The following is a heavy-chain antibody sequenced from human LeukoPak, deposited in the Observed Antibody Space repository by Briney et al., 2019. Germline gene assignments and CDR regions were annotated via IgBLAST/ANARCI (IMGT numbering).Heavy chain of an antibody. CDR3: ARERDYYDSRDAFDS. D-gene: IGHD3-22*01. J-gene: IGHJ3*02. Sequence: PSETLSLTCTVSGGSISSYYWSWIRQPAGKGLEWIGRIYTSGSTNYNPSLKSRVTMSVDTSKNQFSLKLSSVTAADTAVYYCARERDYYDSRDAFDSWGQGTMVTVSS. CDR1: GGSISSYY. V-gene: IGHV4-4*07. CDR2: IYTSGST.